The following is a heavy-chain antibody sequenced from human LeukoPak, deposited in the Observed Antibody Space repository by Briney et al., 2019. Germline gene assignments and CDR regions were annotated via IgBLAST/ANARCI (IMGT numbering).Heavy chain of an antibody. CDR3: ARGDGDYDAFDI. Sequence: NPSETLSLTCTVSGGSISSGGYYWSWIRQHPGKGLEWIGYIYYSGSTYYNPSLKSRVTISVDTSKNQFSLKLSSVTAADTAVYYCARGDGDYDAFDIWGQGTMVTVSS. J-gene: IGHJ3*02. CDR1: GGSISSGGYY. CDR2: IYYSGST. V-gene: IGHV4-31*03. D-gene: IGHD4-17*01.